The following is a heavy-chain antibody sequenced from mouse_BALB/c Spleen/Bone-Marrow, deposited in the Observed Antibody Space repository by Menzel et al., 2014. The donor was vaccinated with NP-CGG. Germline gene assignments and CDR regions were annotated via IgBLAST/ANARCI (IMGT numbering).Heavy chain of an antibody. Sequence: SGAELAKPGASVKMSCKASGYTFTSYWMHWVKQRPGQGLEWIGYINPSTGYTEYNQKFKDKATLTADKSSSTAYMQLSSLTSEDSAVYYCARQITTVDYAMDYWGQGTSVTDSS. CDR3: ARQITTVDYAMDY. V-gene: IGHV1-7*01. D-gene: IGHD1-1*01. CDR2: INPSTGYT. CDR1: GYTFTSYW. J-gene: IGHJ4*01.